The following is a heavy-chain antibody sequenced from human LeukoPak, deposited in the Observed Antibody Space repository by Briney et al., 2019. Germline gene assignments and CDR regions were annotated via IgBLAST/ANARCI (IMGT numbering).Heavy chain of an antibody. CDR1: GFTFSSYG. CDR2: IRYDGSNK. D-gene: IGHD6-19*01. V-gene: IGHV3-30*02. J-gene: IGHJ4*02. CDR3: AKDRVIAVAGYIFDY. Sequence: GGSLRLSCAASGFTFSSYGMHWVRQAPGKGLEWVAFIRYDGSNKYYADSVKGRFTISRDNSKNTLYLQMNSLRAEDTAVYYCAKDRVIAVAGYIFDYWGQGTLVTVSS.